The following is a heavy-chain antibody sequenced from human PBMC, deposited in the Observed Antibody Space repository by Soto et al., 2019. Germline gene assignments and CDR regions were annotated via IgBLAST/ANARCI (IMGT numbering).Heavy chain of an antibody. CDR3: VQSRCGGECRRHYSSHSYYGLDV. V-gene: IGHV2-5*02. D-gene: IGHD2-21*01. CDR2: IYWDGDK. Sequence: QITLKESGPTLVKPTQTLTLTCTFSGLSLSTTGVGVVWIRQPPGKAPEWLALIYWDGDKRYSPPLQCRITITKDTTNNQVAFTMTNMDSIGTATYYSVQSRCGGECRRHYSSHSYYGLDVRGQGTTVTVSS. CDR1: GLSLSTTGVG. J-gene: IGHJ6*02.